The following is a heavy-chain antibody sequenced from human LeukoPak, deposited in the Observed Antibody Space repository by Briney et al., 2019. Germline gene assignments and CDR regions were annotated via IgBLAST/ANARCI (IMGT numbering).Heavy chain of an antibody. D-gene: IGHD6-19*01. CDR1: GGSISSSSYY. V-gene: IGHV4-39*01. Sequence: PSETLSLTCTVSGGSISSSSYYWGWSRQPPGKGLEWIGSIYYSGSTYYNPSLKSRVTISVDTSKNQFSLKLSSVTAADTAVYYCARPGSGWYYFDYWGQGTLVTVSS. CDR2: IYYSGST. J-gene: IGHJ4*02. CDR3: ARPGSGWYYFDY.